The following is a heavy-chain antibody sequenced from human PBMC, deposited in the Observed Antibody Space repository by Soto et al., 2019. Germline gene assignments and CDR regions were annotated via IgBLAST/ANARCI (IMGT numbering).Heavy chain of an antibody. CDR3: ARGEYYDILTGTWDYGMEV. J-gene: IGHJ6*02. CDR2: INPSGGST. CDR1: GYTFTSYY. Sequence: ASVKVSCKASGYTFTSYYMHWVRQAPGQGLEWMGIINPSGGSTSYAQKFQGTVTMTRDTSTSTVYMELSSLRSEDTAVYYCARGEYYDILTGTWDYGMEVWGQGTTVTVSS. V-gene: IGHV1-46*01. D-gene: IGHD3-9*01.